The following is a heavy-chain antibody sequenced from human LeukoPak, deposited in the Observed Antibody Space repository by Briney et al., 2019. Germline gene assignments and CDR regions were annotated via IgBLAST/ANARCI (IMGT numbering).Heavy chain of an antibody. V-gene: IGHV4-59*01. J-gene: IGHJ5*02. CDR3: ARGHYDILTANWFDP. Sequence: SETLSLTCTVSGGSISSYYWSWIRQPPGKGLEWIGYIYYSGSTNYNPSLKSRVTISVDTSKNQFSLKLSSVTAADTAVYYCARGHYDILTANWFDPWGQGTLVTVSS. CDR1: GGSISSYY. CDR2: IYYSGST. D-gene: IGHD3-9*01.